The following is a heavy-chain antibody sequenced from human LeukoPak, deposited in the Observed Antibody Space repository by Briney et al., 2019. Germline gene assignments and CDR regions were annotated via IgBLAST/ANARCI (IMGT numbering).Heavy chain of an antibody. CDR1: EFTFSNFW. CDR2: IKGDGSKN. Sequence: GGSLRLSCAASEFTFSNFWMNWVRQAPGKGLEWVANIKGDGSKNHYVDSVKGRFTISRDNAKKSLYLQMDNVRAEDTALYYCARDGSATGSFDYWGQGILVTVSS. CDR3: ARDGSATGSFDY. J-gene: IGHJ4*02. V-gene: IGHV3-7*01. D-gene: IGHD1-1*01.